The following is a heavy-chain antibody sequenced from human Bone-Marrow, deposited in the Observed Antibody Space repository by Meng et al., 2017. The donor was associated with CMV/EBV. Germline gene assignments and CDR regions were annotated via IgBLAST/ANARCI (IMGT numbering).Heavy chain of an antibody. CDR3: ARDGYNLPLDI. CDR2: IYYSGST. J-gene: IGHJ3*02. V-gene: IGHV4-59*02. CDR1: GFTVSSNY. Sequence: GSLRLSCAASGFTVSSNYMSWVRQAPGKGLEWIGYIYYSGSTNYNPSLKSRVTISVDTSKNQFSLKLSSVTAADTAVYYCARDGYNLPLDIWGQGTRVTVSS. D-gene: IGHD5-24*01.